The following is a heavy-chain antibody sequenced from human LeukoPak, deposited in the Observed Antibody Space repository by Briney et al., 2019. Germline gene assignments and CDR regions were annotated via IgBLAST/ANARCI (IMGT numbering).Heavy chain of an antibody. J-gene: IGHJ4*02. Sequence: GGSLRLSCAVSGFTFSSYAMHWVRQAPGKGLEYVSAISSNGGSTYYANSVKGRFTISRDNSKNTLYLQMGSLRAEDMAVYYCARTTVTTLYDYWGQGTLVTVSS. V-gene: IGHV3-64*01. CDR2: ISSNGGST. D-gene: IGHD4-17*01. CDR1: GFTFSSYA. CDR3: ARTTVTTLYDY.